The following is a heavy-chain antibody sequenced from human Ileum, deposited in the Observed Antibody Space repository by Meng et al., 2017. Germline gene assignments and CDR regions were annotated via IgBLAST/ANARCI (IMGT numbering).Heavy chain of an antibody. CDR2: ICTNSACS. Sequence: SLKISCAASGFRFHDYAMHWVRQVPGKGLEWVSGICTNSACSGYADSVKGRFTISRDNSKNTLYLQMNSLRAEDTAVYYCARDWTTVVTPKPPQGDYWGQGTLVTVSS. CDR1: GFRFHDYA. J-gene: IGHJ4*02. CDR3: ARDWTTVVTPKPPQGDY. D-gene: IGHD4-23*01. V-gene: IGHV3-9*01.